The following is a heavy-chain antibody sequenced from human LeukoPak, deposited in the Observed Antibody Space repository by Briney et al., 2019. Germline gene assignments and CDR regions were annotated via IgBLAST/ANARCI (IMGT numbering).Heavy chain of an antibody. CDR3: AKDQPPHGYYDSSGYYYGGAFDI. V-gene: IGHV3-23*01. Sequence: GGSLRLSCAASGFTFSSYAMSWVRQAPGKGLEWVSAISGSGGSTYYADSVKGRFTISRDNSKNTLYLQMNSLRAEDTAVYYCAKDQPPHGYYDSSGYYYGGAFDIWGQGTMVTVSS. J-gene: IGHJ3*02. D-gene: IGHD3-22*01. CDR2: ISGSGGST. CDR1: GFTFSSYA.